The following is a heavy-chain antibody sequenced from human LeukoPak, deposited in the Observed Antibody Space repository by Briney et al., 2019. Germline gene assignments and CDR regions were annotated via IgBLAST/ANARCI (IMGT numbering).Heavy chain of an antibody. V-gene: IGHV3-21*01. CDR3: VRVVPETGTLDY. CDR2: ISSSSSYM. CDR1: GFTFTNFA. J-gene: IGHJ4*02. D-gene: IGHD1-1*01. Sequence: GGSLRLSCAASGFTFTNFAMHWVRQAPGKGLQWLASISSSSSYMFYADSVEGRFTISRDNAKKSLYLQMNSLRSEDTALYYCVRVVPETGTLDYWGQGALVTVSS.